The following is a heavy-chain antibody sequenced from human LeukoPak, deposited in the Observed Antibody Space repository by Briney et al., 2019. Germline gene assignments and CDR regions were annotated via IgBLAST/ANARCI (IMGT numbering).Heavy chain of an antibody. J-gene: IGHJ4*02. V-gene: IGHV3-23*01. Sequence: PGGSLRLSCAASGFTFSSYAMSWVRQAPGEGLEWVSAISGSGGSTYYADSGKGRFTISRDNSKNTLYLQMNSLRAEDTAVYYCAKYQGGNDYGDYGFDYWGQGTLVTVSS. D-gene: IGHD4-17*01. CDR1: GFTFSSYA. CDR2: ISGSGGST. CDR3: AKYQGGNDYGDYGFDY.